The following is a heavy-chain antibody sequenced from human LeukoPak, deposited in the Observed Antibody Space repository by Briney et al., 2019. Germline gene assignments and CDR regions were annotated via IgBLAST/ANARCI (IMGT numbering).Heavy chain of an antibody. D-gene: IGHD3-3*01. V-gene: IGHV1-8*01. CDR3: ARVVDFWSGYYTPGYMDV. J-gene: IGHJ6*03. CDR2: MNPNSGNT. Sequence: GASVKVSCKASGYTFTSYDINWVRQATGRGLEWMGWMNPNSGNTGYAQKFQGRVTMTRNTSISTAYMELSSLRSEDTAVYYCARVVDFWSGYYTPGYMDVWGKGTTVTVSS. CDR1: GYTFTSYD.